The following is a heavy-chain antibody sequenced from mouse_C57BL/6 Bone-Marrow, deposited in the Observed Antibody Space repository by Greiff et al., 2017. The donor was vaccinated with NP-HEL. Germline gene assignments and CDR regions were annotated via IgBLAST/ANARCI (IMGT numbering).Heavy chain of an antibody. CDR1: GYTFTNYE. CDR3: TRDLQYFDV. CDR2: IDPETGGT. J-gene: IGHJ1*03. V-gene: IGHV1-15*01. Sequence: VKLQESGAELVRPGASVTLSCKASGYTFTNYEMHWVKQTPVHGLEWIGAIDPETGGTAYNQKFKGKAILTADKSSSTAYMELRSLTSEDSAVYYCTRDLQYFDVWGTGTTVTVSS.